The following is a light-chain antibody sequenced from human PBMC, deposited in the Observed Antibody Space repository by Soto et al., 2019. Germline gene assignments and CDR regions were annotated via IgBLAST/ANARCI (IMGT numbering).Light chain of an antibody. CDR2: RAS. V-gene: IGKV3-15*01. CDR1: QSISSN. J-gene: IGKJ1*01. CDR3: QQYNTYSRT. Sequence: ELVMTQSPATLSLPPWYGATLSCWAGQSISSNLAWYQQKPGQPPRLLIYRASTRAAGIPARFSGSGSGTEFTLTISSLQPDDFATYYCQQYNTYSRTFGQGTKVDIK.